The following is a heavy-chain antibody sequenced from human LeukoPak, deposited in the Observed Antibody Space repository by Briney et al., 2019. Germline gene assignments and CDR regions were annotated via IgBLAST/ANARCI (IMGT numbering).Heavy chain of an antibody. V-gene: IGHV4-59*01. CDR1: GGSISSYY. Sequence: SETLSLTCTVSGGSISSYYWSWIRQPPGKGLEWIGYIYYSGSTNYNPSLKSRVTISVDTSKNQFSLKLSSVTAADTAVYYCARASSGYYAIFDYRGQGTLVTVSS. D-gene: IGHD3-22*01. CDR3: ARASSGYYAIFDY. CDR2: IYYSGST. J-gene: IGHJ4*02.